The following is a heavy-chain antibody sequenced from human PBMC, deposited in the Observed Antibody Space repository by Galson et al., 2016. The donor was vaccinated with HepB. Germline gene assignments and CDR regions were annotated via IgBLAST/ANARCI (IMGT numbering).Heavy chain of an antibody. CDR3: ASAYYHYYYYYAMDV. CDR1: GFTVSSKY. Sequence: SLRLSCAASGFTVSSKYMSWVRQAPGKGLEWVSVIDGGGSTYYADSVKDRFTISRDSARNTLLLQMKSLRAEDTAIYYCASAYYHYYYYYAMDVWGQGTTVTVSS. CDR2: IDGGGST. D-gene: IGHD3-10*01. J-gene: IGHJ6*02. V-gene: IGHV3-53*01.